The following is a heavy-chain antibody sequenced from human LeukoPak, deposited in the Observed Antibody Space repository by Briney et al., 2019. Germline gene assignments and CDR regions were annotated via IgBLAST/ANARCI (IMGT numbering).Heavy chain of an antibody. V-gene: IGHV1-2*02. CDR1: GYTFTGYY. Sequence: ASVKVSCKASGYTFTGYYMHWVRQAPGQGLEWMGWINPNSGGTNYAQKFQGRVTMTRDTSISTAYMELSRLRSDDTAVYYCGRWFRELNYYYYMDVWGKGTTVTVSS. J-gene: IGHJ6*03. D-gene: IGHD3-10*01. CDR3: GRWFRELNYYYYMDV. CDR2: INPNSGGT.